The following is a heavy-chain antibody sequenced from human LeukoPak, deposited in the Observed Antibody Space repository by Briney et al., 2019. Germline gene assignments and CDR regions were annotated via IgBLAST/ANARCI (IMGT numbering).Heavy chain of an antibody. CDR2: IKQDGSEK. CDR3: ARAWWFGKLSPFDY. J-gene: IGHJ4*02. D-gene: IGHD3-10*01. V-gene: IGHV3-7*01. Sequence: GGSLRLSCAASGFTFSSYWMSWVRQAPGKGLEWVANIKQDGSEKYYVDSVKGRFTISRDNAKNSLYLQMNSLRAEDTAVYYCARAWWFGKLSPFDYWGQGTLVTVSS. CDR1: GFTFSSYW.